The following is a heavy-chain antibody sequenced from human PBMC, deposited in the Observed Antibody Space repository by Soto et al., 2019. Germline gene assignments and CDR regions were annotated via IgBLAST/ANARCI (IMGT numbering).Heavy chain of an antibody. D-gene: IGHD1-7*01. CDR2: INPAGCTT. V-gene: IGHV1-46*04. CDR3: ARDGTFDI. CDR1: GYTFTRYF. J-gene: IGHJ4*02. Sequence: QVQLVQSGAEVKKPGASVKVSCQASGYTFTRYFRQWIRQGPGQELEWMGLINPAGCTTSYAQKLQGRVAMTRDTSTRTVYMEMSSLRSEDTAVYYGARDGTFDIWGQGTLVTVSS.